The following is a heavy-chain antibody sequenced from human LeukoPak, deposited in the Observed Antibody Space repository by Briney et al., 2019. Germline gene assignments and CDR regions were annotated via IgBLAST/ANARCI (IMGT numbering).Heavy chain of an antibody. J-gene: IGHJ3*02. CDR3: ARGALYYGSGNDAFDI. D-gene: IGHD3-10*01. CDR1: GYTFTGYY. CDR2: INPNSGGT. Sequence: ASVKVSCKASGYTFTGYYMHWVRQAPGQGLEWMGWINPNSGGTNYAQKFQGRVTMTTDTSTSTAYMELRSLRSDDTAVYYCARGALYYGSGNDAFDIWGQGTMVTVSS. V-gene: IGHV1-2*02.